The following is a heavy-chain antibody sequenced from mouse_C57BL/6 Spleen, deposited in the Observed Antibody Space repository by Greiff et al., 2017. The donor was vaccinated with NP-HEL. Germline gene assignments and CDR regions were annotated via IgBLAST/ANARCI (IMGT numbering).Heavy chain of an antibody. V-gene: IGHV1-54*01. CDR2: INPGSGGT. J-gene: IGHJ2*01. Sequence: VQLQQSGAELVRPGTSVKVSCKASGYAFTNYLIEWVKQRPGQGLEWIGVINPGSGGTNYNEKFKGKATLTADKSSSTAYMQLSSLTAEDSAVYCCAGWGTGFDDWGQGTTLTVSS. CDR1: GYAFTNYL. CDR3: AGWGTGFDD.